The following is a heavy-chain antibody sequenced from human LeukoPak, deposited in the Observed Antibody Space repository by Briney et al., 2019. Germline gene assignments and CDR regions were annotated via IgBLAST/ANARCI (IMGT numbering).Heavy chain of an antibody. CDR1: GYTFTGYY. CDR2: ISAYNGNT. V-gene: IGHV1-18*04. CDR3: ARAPADTYSSSWYRSGFDP. J-gene: IGHJ5*02. D-gene: IGHD6-13*01. Sequence: ASVKVSCKASGYTFTGYYMHWVRQAPGQGLEWMGWISAYNGNTNYAQKLQGRVTMTTDTSTSTAYMELRSLRSDDTAVYYCARAPADTYSSSWYRSGFDPWGQGTLVTVSS.